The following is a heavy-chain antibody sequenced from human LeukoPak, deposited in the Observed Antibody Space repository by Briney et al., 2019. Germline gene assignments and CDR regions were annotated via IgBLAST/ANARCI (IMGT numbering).Heavy chain of an antibody. CDR2: IYTSGSS. CDR1: GGSISSYY. V-gene: IGHV4-4*07. CDR3: ARGRVYYDFCSGYYNNWFDP. Sequence: SETLSLTCTVSGGSISSYYWSWIRQPAGEGLEWIGRIYTSGSSSYNPSLKSRVTISVDTSKNQFSLKLSSVTAADTAVYYCARGRVYYDFCSGYYNNWFDPWGQGTLVTVSS. D-gene: IGHD3-3*01. J-gene: IGHJ5*02.